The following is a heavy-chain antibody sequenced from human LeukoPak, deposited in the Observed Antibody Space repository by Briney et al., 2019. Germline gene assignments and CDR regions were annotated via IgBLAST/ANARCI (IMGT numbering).Heavy chain of an antibody. J-gene: IGHJ4*02. Sequence: SETLSLTCAVYGGSFSGYYWSWIRQPPGKGLEWIGEINHSGSTNYNPSLKSRVTISVDTSKNQFSLKLSSVTAADTAVYYCARDRDYGDYPYYFDYWGQGTLVTVSS. CDR2: INHSGST. D-gene: IGHD4-17*01. V-gene: IGHV4-34*01. CDR3: ARDRDYGDYPYYFDY. CDR1: GGSFSGYY.